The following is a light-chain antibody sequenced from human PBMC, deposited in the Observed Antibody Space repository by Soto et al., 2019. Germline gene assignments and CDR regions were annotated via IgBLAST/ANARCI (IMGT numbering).Light chain of an antibody. CDR2: EVS. CDR1: SSDVGGYNY. J-gene: IGLJ1*01. CDR3: SSYAGSNNFGV. Sequence: QSALTQPPSASGSPGQSVTISCTGTSSDVGGYNYVSWYQQHPGKAPKLMIYEVSKRPSGVPDRFSCSKSGNTASLTVSGLQAEDEADYYCSSYAGSNNFGVFGTGTKLTVL. V-gene: IGLV2-8*01.